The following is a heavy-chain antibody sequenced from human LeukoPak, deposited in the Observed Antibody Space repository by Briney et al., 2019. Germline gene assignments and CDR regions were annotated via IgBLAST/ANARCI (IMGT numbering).Heavy chain of an antibody. J-gene: IGHJ4*02. Sequence: GGSLRLSCAASGFTFSAAWMTWVRQTPGKGLECVGRIKNRSDGGATDYPTPVKGRFAISRDDSKNTLYLRMNSLKIEDTGVYYCTTVGSSWGFDYWGQGTLVTVSS. CDR1: GFTFSAAW. CDR2: IKNRSDGGAT. D-gene: IGHD6-13*01. CDR3: TTVGSSWGFDY. V-gene: IGHV3-15*01.